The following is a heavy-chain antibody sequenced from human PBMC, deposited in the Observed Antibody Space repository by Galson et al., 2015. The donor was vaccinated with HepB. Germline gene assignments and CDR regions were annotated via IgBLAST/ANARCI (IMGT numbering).Heavy chain of an antibody. CDR3: ARDSEAYCGGDCYLEDY. Sequence: SLRLSCAASGFTFSSYSMHWVRQAPGKGLEWVAVIWYDGSNIYYADSVKGRFTISRDNSKNTLYLQMNSLRAEDTAVYYCARDSEAYCGGDCYLEDYWGQGTLVTVSS. J-gene: IGHJ4*02. V-gene: IGHV3-33*01. CDR1: GFTFSSYS. D-gene: IGHD2-21*01. CDR2: IWYDGSNI.